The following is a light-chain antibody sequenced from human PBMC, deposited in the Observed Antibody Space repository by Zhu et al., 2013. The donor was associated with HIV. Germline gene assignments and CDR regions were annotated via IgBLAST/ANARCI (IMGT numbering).Light chain of an antibody. J-gene: IGKJ2*01. CDR2: GAS. CDR3: HQYGNSPPT. Sequence: EIVMTQSPATLYLSPGERATLSCRASQSVSSNLAWYQQKPGQAPRLLIFGASSRATDIPDRFSGTVSGTDFTLTIDKLEPEDSAVYYCHQYGNSPPTFGQGTKLQIK. CDR1: QSVSSN. V-gene: IGKV3-20*01.